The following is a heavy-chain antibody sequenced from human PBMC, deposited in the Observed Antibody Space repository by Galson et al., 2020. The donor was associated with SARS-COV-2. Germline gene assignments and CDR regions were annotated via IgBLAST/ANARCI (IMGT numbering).Heavy chain of an antibody. CDR2: INIYGSII. CDR1: GFAFSNYF. V-gene: IGHV3-74*01. J-gene: IGHJ4*02. CDR3: AGALAI. Sequence: GESLKISCAASGFAFSNYFIHFFLQSPFNFLFFFSLINIYGSIISYADSVKGRFTISRDNAKNTLYLQMNSLRSEDTALYYCAGALAIWGQGTLVTVSS.